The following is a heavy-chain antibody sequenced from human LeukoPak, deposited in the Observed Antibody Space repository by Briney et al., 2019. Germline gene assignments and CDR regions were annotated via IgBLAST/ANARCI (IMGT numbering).Heavy chain of an antibody. Sequence: SGPVLVKPTETLTLTCTVSGFSLSNARMGVSWIRQPPGKALEWLAHIFSNDEKSYSTSLKSRLTISKDTSKRQVVLTMTNMDPVDTATYYCARISRNRITIFGVVISFDYWGQGTLVTVSS. D-gene: IGHD3-3*01. CDR2: IFSNDEK. CDR1: GFSLSNARMG. V-gene: IGHV2-26*01. CDR3: ARISRNRITIFGVVISFDY. J-gene: IGHJ4*02.